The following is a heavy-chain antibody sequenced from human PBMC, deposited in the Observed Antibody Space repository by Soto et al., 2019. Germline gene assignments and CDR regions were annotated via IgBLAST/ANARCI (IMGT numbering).Heavy chain of an antibody. V-gene: IGHV3-23*01. J-gene: IGHJ4*02. CDR3: VRTSLVVAAATREDY. Sequence: GGSLRLSCAASGFTFSSYAMSWVRQAPGKGLEWVSAISGSGGSTYYADSVKGRFTISRDNSKNKLYLQMNSLRAEDTAVYYCVRTSLVVAAATREDYWGQGTLVTVSS. D-gene: IGHD2-15*01. CDR2: ISGSGGST. CDR1: GFTFSSYA.